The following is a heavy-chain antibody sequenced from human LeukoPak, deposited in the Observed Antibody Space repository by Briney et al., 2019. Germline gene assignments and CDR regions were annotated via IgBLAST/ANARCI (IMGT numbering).Heavy chain of an antibody. D-gene: IGHD1-7*01. CDR3: ANFYVAR. V-gene: IGHV3-74*01. CDR1: GFTFSSFW. Sequence: PGGSLRLSCAASGFTFSSFWMHWVRQAPGEGLVWVPRITSDGSSTSYADSVKGRFTISRDNAKNTLYLQMNSLRVEDTAVYYCANFYVARWGQGTLVTVSS. CDR2: ITSDGSST. J-gene: IGHJ4*02.